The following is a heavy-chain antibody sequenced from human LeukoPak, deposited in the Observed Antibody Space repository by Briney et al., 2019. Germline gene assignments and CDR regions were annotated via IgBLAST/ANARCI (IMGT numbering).Heavy chain of an antibody. D-gene: IGHD6-19*01. V-gene: IGHV4-4*07. CDR3: AGVLGRYSSGRFDY. CDR1: GGSISSYY. Sequence: PSETLSLTCTVSGGSISSYYWSWIRQPAGKGLEWIGLIYTSGSTNYNPSLKSRVTMPVDTSKNQFSLKLSSVTAADTAVYYCAGVLGRYSSGRFDYWGQGTLVTVSS. J-gene: IGHJ4*02. CDR2: IYTSGST.